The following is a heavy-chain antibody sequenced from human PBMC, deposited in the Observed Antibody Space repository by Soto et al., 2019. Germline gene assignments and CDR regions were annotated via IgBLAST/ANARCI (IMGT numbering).Heavy chain of an antibody. CDR3: ARKDKSGYFNWFDP. Sequence: GESLKISCRTSGYRFTSYWIAWVRQMPGKGLEWMGIIFPSDSDTRYSPSFQGQVAISADRSTSTVFLQWASLKASDTAVYFCARKDKSGYFNWFDPWGQGTLVTVSS. J-gene: IGHJ5*02. V-gene: IGHV5-51*01. CDR2: IFPSDSDT. CDR1: GYRFTSYW. D-gene: IGHD3-22*01.